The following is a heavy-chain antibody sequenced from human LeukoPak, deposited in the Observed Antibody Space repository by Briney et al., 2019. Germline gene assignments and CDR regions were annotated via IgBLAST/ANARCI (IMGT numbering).Heavy chain of an antibody. CDR3: ARYYGSGSPYREYYFDY. CDR2: IEQNGNEK. CDR1: GFTLSSYW. V-gene: IGHV3-7*01. J-gene: IGHJ4*02. D-gene: IGHD3-10*01. Sequence: GGSLRLSCAASGFTLSSYWMSWVRQAPGKGLEWVANIEQNGNEKYYVDSVKGRFTISRDNAKNSLFLQMNSLRDEDTAVYFCARYYGSGSPYREYYFDYWGQGTLVTVSS.